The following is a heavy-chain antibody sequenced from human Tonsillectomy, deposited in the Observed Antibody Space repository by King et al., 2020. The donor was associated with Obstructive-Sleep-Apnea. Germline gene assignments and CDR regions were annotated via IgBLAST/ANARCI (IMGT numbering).Heavy chain of an antibody. CDR1: GFTFDDYA. V-gene: IGHV3-9*01. CDR3: VKDRAGGVPDAFDI. D-gene: IGHD3-16*01. CDR2: INWNSGHI. J-gene: IGHJ3*02. Sequence: VQLVESGGGLVQPGRSLRLSCATFGFTFDDYAMHWVRQAPGKGLEWVSGINWNSGHIGYADSVKGRFTISRDNAKNSLSLEMNSLRADDTALYYCVKDRAGGVPDAFDIWDQGTMVTVSS.